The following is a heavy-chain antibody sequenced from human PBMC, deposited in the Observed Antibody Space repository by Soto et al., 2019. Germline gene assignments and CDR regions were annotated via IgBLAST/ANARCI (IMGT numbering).Heavy chain of an antibody. Sequence: QVQLQESGPGLLKPSETLSHTCTVSGGSISSYFYIWVRQPPGKGLEWIGSVYYTGTTDYNPSLKSRVTISVDTSKTQFSLNLRSVTAADTAVYYCARDLAAVPRAFDYWGRGTLVTVSS. CDR2: VYYTGTT. CDR3: ARDLAAVPRAFDY. J-gene: IGHJ4*02. V-gene: IGHV4-59*01. CDR1: GGSISSYF. D-gene: IGHD6-13*01.